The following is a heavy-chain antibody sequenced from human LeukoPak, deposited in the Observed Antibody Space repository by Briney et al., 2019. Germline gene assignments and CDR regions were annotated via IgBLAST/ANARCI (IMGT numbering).Heavy chain of an antibody. Sequence: SETLSLTCAVYGGSFSGYYWSWIRQPPGRGLEWIGEINHSGRTNYNPSLKSRVTISVDTSKNQFSLKLSSVTAADTAVYYCAREGFGELSHFDYWGQGTLVTVSS. CDR2: INHSGRT. CDR1: GGSFSGYY. J-gene: IGHJ4*02. CDR3: AREGFGELSHFDY. D-gene: IGHD3-10*01. V-gene: IGHV4-34*01.